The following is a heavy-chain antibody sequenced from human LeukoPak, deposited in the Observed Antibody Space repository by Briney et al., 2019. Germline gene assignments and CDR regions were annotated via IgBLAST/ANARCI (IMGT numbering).Heavy chain of an antibody. CDR3: ARGRFEVPRKLYYSYMDV. Sequence: GASVKGSCKGSGDTFTRYDINWGRQATGEGGEWRGGMNPNSGTTGYAHKFPGRVPITTTTSIPTAYMELSSLRSEHTAVYYCARGRFEVPRKLYYSYMDVWGKGTPVTVSS. V-gene: IGHV1-8*03. J-gene: IGHJ6*03. CDR2: MNPNSGTT. CDR1: GDTFTRYD. D-gene: IGHD2-2*01.